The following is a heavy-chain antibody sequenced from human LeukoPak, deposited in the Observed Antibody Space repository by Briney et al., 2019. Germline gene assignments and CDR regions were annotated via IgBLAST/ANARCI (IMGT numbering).Heavy chain of an antibody. D-gene: IGHD5-18*01. V-gene: IGHV3-21*01. CDR3: ARADWDTAMIDY. J-gene: IGHJ4*02. CDR1: GFTFSSYA. CDR2: ISSSSSYI. Sequence: GGSLRLSCAASGFTFSSYAMSWVRQAPGKGLEWVSSISSSSSYIYYADSVKGRFTISRDNAKNSLYLQMNSLRAEDTAVYYCARADWDTAMIDYWGQGTLVTVSS.